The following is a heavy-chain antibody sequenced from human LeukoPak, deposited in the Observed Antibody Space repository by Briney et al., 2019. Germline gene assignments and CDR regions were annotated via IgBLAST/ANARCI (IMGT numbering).Heavy chain of an antibody. V-gene: IGHV4-59*01. D-gene: IGHD3-22*01. CDR1: GGSISSYY. CDR3: ARAHDSSGYHIGD. CDR2: IYYSGST. J-gene: IGHJ4*02. Sequence: SETLSLTCTVSGGSISSYYWSWVRQPPGKGLEWIGYIYYSGSTNYNPSLKSRVTISVDTSKNQFSLKLSSVTAADTAVYYCARAHDSSGYHIGDWGQGTLVTVSS.